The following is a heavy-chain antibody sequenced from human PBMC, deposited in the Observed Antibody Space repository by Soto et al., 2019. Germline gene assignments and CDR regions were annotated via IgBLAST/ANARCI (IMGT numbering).Heavy chain of an antibody. D-gene: IGHD2-15*01. J-gene: IGHJ4*02. V-gene: IGHV1-69*01. CDR2: IIPIFGTA. CDR3: ARDGGSHSGGIDY. CDR1: GGTFSSYS. Sequence: QVQLVQSGAEVKKPGSSVKVSCKASGGTFSSYSINWVRQAPGQGLEWMGEIIPIFGTANCAQKFQGRVTITADESTSTAYMELSSLRSEDTAVYYCARDGGSHSGGIDYWGQGTLVTVSS.